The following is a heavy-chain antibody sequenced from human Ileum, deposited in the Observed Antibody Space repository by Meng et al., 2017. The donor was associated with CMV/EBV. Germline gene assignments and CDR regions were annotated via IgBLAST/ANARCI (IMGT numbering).Heavy chain of an antibody. CDR1: YTLLEYT. Sequence: YTLLEYTIHWVRRAPGQGLEWMGRINPSNGDTEYAQRVQGRVTMTRDTSITTAYMDLNWLNSDDTAVYYCARGDNRGHQTLRSWGQGALVTVSS. D-gene: IGHD3-10*01. CDR2: INPSNGDT. J-gene: IGHJ5*02. V-gene: IGHV1-2*06. CDR3: ARGDNRGHQTLRS.